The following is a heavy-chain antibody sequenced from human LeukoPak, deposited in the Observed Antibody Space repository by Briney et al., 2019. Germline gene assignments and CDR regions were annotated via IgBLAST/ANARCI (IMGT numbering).Heavy chain of an antibody. Sequence: SETLSLTCTVSGGSISSSSYYWGWIRQPPGKGLEWIGSIYYSGSTYYNPSLKSRVTISVDTSKNQFSLKLSSVTAADTAVYYCARETEYSSGWYHPYYFDYWGQGTLVTVSS. CDR1: GGSISSSSYY. CDR3: ARETEYSSGWYHPYYFDY. CDR2: IYYSGST. J-gene: IGHJ4*02. V-gene: IGHV4-39*07. D-gene: IGHD6-19*01.